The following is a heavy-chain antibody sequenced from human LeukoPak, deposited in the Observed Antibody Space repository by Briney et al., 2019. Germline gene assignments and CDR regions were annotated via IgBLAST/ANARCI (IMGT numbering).Heavy chain of an antibody. J-gene: IGHJ4*02. CDR2: FYYSGST. V-gene: IGHV4-59*01. Sequence: SETLSLTCTVSGGSISSSYWSWIRQPPGKGLEWIGYFYYSGSTNYNPSLKSRVTISVDTSKNQFSLKLSSVTAADTVVYYCAREGVYGDYDRFVDYWGQGTLVTVSS. D-gene: IGHD4-17*01. CDR1: GGSISSSY. CDR3: AREGVYGDYDRFVDY.